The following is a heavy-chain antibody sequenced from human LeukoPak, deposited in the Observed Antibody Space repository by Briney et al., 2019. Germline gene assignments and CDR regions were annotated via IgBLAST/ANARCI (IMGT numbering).Heavy chain of an antibody. CDR3: ASGITMIVVVIDHGAFDI. D-gene: IGHD3-22*01. CDR1: GGSISSSSYY. J-gene: IGHJ3*02. Sequence: SETLSLTCTVSGGSISSSSYYWGWIRQPPGKGLEWIGSIYYSGSTYYNPSLKSRVTISVDTSKNQFSLKLSSVTAADTAVYYCASGITMIVVVIDHGAFDIWGQGTMVTVSS. CDR2: IYYSGST. V-gene: IGHV4-39*01.